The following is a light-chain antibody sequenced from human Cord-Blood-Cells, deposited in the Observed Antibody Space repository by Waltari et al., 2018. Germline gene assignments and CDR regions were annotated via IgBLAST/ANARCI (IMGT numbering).Light chain of an antibody. CDR3: QQYYSTPFT. CDR1: QSVLYSSNNKNY. CDR2: WAS. Sequence: DIVMTQSPDSLAVSLGERATINFKSSQSVLYSSNNKNYLAWYQQKPVQPPKLLIYWASTRESGVPDRFSGSGSGTDFTLTISSLQAEDVAVYYCQQYYSTPFTFGPGTKVDIK. J-gene: IGKJ3*01. V-gene: IGKV4-1*01.